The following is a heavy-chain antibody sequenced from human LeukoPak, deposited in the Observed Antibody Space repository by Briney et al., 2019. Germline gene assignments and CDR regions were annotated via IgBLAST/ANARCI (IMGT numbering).Heavy chain of an antibody. CDR1: GYTFTSYD. CDR3: AKDGITMVRGVIAPHY. V-gene: IGHV1-8*02. J-gene: IGHJ4*02. Sequence: ASVKVSCKASGYTFTSYDINWVRQATGQGLEWMGWMNPNSGNTGYAQKFQGRVTMTRNTSISTAYMELSSLRSEDTAVYYCAKDGITMVRGVIAPHYWGQGTLVTVSS. D-gene: IGHD3-10*01. CDR2: MNPNSGNT.